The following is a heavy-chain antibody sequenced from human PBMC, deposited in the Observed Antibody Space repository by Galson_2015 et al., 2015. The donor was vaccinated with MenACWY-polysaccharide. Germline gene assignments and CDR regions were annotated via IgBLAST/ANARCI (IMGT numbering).Heavy chain of an antibody. Sequence: SLRLSCAASGFTFSSYAMHWVRRAPGKGLEWVAVVSYEGSNKHYADSVKGRFTISRDNSKNTLYLQMNSLRAEDTAVYYCAREGPRLVGHTFFDYWGQGTLVTVSS. D-gene: IGHD3-9*01. CDR2: VSYEGSNK. CDR1: GFTFSSYA. J-gene: IGHJ4*02. CDR3: AREGPRLVGHTFFDY. V-gene: IGHV3-30*04.